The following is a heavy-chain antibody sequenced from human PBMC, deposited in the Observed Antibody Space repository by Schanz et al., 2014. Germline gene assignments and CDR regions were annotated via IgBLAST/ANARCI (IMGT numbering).Heavy chain of an antibody. J-gene: IGHJ4*02. CDR3: ARGYGDSPTDV. D-gene: IGHD4-17*01. Sequence: QLQLVQSGAEVKKPGSSVKVSCKLSGGTFSSYTLSWMRQAPGQGLEWMGKIIPVLNIATYAQRFQGRVSITADTSTNTAYMELSSLRSEDTAVYYCARGYGDSPTDVWGQGTLVTVSS. V-gene: IGHV1-69*02. CDR2: IIPVLNIA. CDR1: GGTFSSYT.